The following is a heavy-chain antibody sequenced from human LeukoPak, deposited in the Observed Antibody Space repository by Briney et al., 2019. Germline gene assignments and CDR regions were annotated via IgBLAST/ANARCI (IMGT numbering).Heavy chain of an antibody. CDR1: GFTFSSYG. J-gene: IGHJ1*01. V-gene: IGHV3-30*02. D-gene: IGHD1-26*01. CDR2: IRNDGSDE. Sequence: QSGGSLRLSCAASGFTFSSYGMRWVRQAPGKGLEWVAFIRNDGSDEHYTDSVKGRFTISRDNSKNTLYLQMNSLKTEDTAVYYCAKDFWAMGAPDFGHWGQGTLVTVSS. CDR3: AKDFWAMGAPDFGH.